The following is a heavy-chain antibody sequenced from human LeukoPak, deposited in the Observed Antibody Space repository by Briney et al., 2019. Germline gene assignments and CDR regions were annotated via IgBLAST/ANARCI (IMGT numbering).Heavy chain of an antibody. D-gene: IGHD3-3*01. J-gene: IGHJ3*02. CDR1: GYTYRSYG. Sequence: ASVKVSCKASGYTYRSYGISWLRQAPGQGLEWMGWISVYNGNTNYAQKLQGRVTMTTDTSTSTAYMELSSLRSDDTAVYYCARVYYDFWSGYEYDAFDIWGQGTMVTVSS. CDR3: ARVYYDFWSGYEYDAFDI. CDR2: ISVYNGNT. V-gene: IGHV1-18*01.